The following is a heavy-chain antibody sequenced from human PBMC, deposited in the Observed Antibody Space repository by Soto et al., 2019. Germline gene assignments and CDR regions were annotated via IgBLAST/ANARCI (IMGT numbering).Heavy chain of an antibody. CDR1: GFTVSSYA. D-gene: IGHD5-12*01. Sequence: VGSLRLSCAPSGFTVSSYAMSWVHQAPGKGLEWVSTISGSGGNTYSADSVKGRFTVSRDNFKNTLYLQMNSLRAEDTAVYFCAKGATVDSGYVTLWYYGVHVWCHGTTVTVS. CDR3: AKGATVDSGYVTLWYYGVHV. V-gene: IGHV3-23*01. J-gene: IGHJ6*02. CDR2: ISGSGGNT.